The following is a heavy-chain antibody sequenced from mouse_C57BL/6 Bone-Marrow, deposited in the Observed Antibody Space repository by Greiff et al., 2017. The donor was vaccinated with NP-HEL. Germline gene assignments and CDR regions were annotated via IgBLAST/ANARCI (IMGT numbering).Heavy chain of an antibody. Sequence: VQLQQSGAELVKPGASVKLSCTASGFNIKDYYMHWVKQRTEQGLEWIGRIDPEDGETKYAPKFQGTATITADTSSNPAYLQRSSLTSEDTDVYYCARESIGRAMDDWGKGTSVTVSS. J-gene: IGHJ4*01. CDR3: ARESIGRAMDD. D-gene: IGHD2-10*02. CDR1: GFNIKDYY. CDR2: IDPEDGET. V-gene: IGHV14-2*01.